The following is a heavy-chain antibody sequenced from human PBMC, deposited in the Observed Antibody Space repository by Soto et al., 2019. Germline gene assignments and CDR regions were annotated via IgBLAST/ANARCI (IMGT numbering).Heavy chain of an antibody. D-gene: IGHD3-10*01. CDR3: AKGDIHVLRGGGDFDY. V-gene: IGHV3-9*01. Sequence: EVQLVESGGRLVQPGRSLRLSCAVSGFTFADYAMHWVRQAPGKGLEYVSGISWNSGSMGYADSVKGRFTISRDNAKNSLYLQMNSLRTEDTALYYCAKGDIHVLRGGGDFDYWGQGTLVTVSS. CDR2: ISWNSGSM. J-gene: IGHJ4*02. CDR1: GFTFADYA.